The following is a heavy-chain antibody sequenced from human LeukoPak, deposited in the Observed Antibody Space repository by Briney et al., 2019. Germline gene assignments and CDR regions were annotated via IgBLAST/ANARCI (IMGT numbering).Heavy chain of an antibody. CDR2: IGTSGSTI. D-gene: IGHD3-22*01. V-gene: IGHV3-48*03. CDR3: ATFYDSSGRDY. CDR1: GFTFSAYE. J-gene: IGHJ4*02. Sequence: GGSLRLSCAASGFTFSAYELNWVRQAPGKGLEWVSYIGTSGSTIYYADSVKGRFTICRDNAKNSLYLKMNSLRGEDTALYYCATFYDSSGRDYWGQGTLVTVSS.